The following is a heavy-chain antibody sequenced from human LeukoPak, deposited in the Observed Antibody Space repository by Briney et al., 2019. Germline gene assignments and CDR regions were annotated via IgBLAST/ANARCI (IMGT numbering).Heavy chain of an antibody. CDR3: ARQWEDAFDI. D-gene: IGHD1-26*01. Sequence: PSETLSLTCTVSGGSISSSSYYWGWIRQPPGKGLEWIGSIYYSGSTYYNPSLKSRVTISVDTSKNQFSLKLSSVTAADTAVYYCARQWEDAFDIWGQGTMVTVSS. CDR2: IYYSGST. J-gene: IGHJ3*02. V-gene: IGHV4-39*01. CDR1: GGSISSSSYY.